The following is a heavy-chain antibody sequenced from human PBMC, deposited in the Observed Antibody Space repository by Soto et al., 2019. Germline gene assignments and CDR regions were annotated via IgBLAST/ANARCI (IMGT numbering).Heavy chain of an antibody. Sequence: GGSLRLSCAASGFTFSSYAMSWVRQAPGKGLEWVSAISGSGGSTYYADSVKGRFTISRDNSKNTLYLQMNSLRAEDTAVYYCAKAREPIAVAGIGFDYWGQGTLVTVSS. V-gene: IGHV3-23*01. D-gene: IGHD6-19*01. CDR1: GFTFSSYA. CDR2: ISGSGGST. CDR3: AKAREPIAVAGIGFDY. J-gene: IGHJ4*02.